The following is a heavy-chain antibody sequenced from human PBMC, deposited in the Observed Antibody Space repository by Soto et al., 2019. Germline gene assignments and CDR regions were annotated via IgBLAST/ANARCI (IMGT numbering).Heavy chain of an antibody. CDR3: TRVGKFDY. CDR1: GFTFADYT. J-gene: IGHJ4*02. Sequence: GGSPRLSCTGSGFTFADYTMSWVRQAPGKGLEWVGLIRSEANGGTTHYAASVHGGFIISRDDSRGIAFLQMNNLKSEDTAVYYCTRVGKFDYWGQGTLVTVSS. V-gene: IGHV3-49*04. CDR2: IRSEANGGTT. D-gene: IGHD1-26*01.